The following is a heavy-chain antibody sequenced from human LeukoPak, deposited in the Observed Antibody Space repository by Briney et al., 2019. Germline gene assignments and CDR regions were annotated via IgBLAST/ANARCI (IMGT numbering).Heavy chain of an antibody. CDR2: INPNSGGT. V-gene: IGHV1-2*02. D-gene: IGHD2-2*01. CDR1: GYTFTGYY. Sequence: ASVKVSCKASGYTFTGYYMHWVRQAPGQGLEWMGWINPNSGGTNYAQKFQGRVTMTRDTSIGTAYMELSRLRSDDTAVYYCARTYCSSTRPNYYYYYGMDVWGQGTTVTVSS. J-gene: IGHJ6*02. CDR3: ARTYCSSTRPNYYYYYGMDV.